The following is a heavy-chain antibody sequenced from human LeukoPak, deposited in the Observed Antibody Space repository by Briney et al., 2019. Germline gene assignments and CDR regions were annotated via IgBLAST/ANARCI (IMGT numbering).Heavy chain of an antibody. CDR3: PEASWVSSADAVL. Sequence: AGSLRLSCVASGFIVRDYAMSWVRQAPPGGLEWVASLRGDGETFYTDPVKRRFTLSRDHSRNTAYLQLNNLRDEDTAVYDFPEASWVSSADAVLWGQGTLVTVS. CDR1: GFIVRDYA. V-gene: IGHV3-23*01. J-gene: IGHJ4*02. D-gene: IGHD3-16*01. CDR2: LRGDGET.